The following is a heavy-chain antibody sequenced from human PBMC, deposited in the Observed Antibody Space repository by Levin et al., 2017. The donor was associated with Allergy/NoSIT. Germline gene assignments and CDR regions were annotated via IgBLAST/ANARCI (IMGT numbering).Heavy chain of an antibody. Sequence: ETLSLTCAASGFIFSNYAMHWVRQAPGKGLEYVSTISSNGGSTYYANSVQGRFTISRDNSKNTLYLQMGSLRPEDMGVYHCARNYYDKSGFYSHYENWGQGTLVTVSS. CDR3: ARNYYDKSGFYSHYEN. CDR1: GFIFSNYA. D-gene: IGHD3-22*01. CDR2: ISSNGGST. V-gene: IGHV3-64*01. J-gene: IGHJ4*02.